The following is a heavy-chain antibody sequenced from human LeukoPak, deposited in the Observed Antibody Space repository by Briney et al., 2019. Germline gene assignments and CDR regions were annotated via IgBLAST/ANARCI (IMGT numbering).Heavy chain of an antibody. CDR3: AGTNTDYYGSESGSYYYYYMDV. CDR2: ISSSSSYI. CDR1: GFTFSSYS. J-gene: IGHJ6*03. V-gene: IGHV3-21*01. D-gene: IGHD3-10*01. Sequence: GGSLRLSCAAPGFTFSSYSMDWVRQAPGKGLEWVSSISSSSSYIYYADSVKGRFTISRDNAKNSLYLQMNSLRAEDTAMYYCAGTNTDYYGSESGSYYYYYMDVWGKGTTVTVSS.